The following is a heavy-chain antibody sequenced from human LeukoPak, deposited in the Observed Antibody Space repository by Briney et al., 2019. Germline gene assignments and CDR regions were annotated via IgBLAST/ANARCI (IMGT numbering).Heavy chain of an antibody. Sequence: GGSLRLSCAASGFTFSSYTMNWVRQAPGKGLEWVSSISSSRSSIYYADSMKGRFTISRDNAKNSLYLQMNSLRAEDTAVYYCAELGITMIGGVWGKGTTVTISS. CDR3: AELGITMIGGV. V-gene: IGHV3-21*01. J-gene: IGHJ6*04. CDR2: ISSSRSSI. D-gene: IGHD3-10*02. CDR1: GFTFSSYT.